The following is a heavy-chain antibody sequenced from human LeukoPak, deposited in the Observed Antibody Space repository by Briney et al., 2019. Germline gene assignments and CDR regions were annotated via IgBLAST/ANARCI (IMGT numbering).Heavy chain of an antibody. D-gene: IGHD6-13*01. CDR1: GGPISSYY. Sequence: KTSETLSLTCTVSGGPISSYYWSWIRQPAGKGLEWIGRIYTSGSTNYNPSLKSRVTMPVDTSKNQFSLKLSSVTAADTAVYYCARDEEPTAADVWGKGTTVTVSS. CDR2: IYTSGST. CDR3: ARDEEPTAADV. V-gene: IGHV4-4*07. J-gene: IGHJ6*04.